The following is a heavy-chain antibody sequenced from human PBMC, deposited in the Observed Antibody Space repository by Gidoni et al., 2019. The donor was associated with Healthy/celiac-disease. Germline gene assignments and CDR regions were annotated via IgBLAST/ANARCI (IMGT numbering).Heavy chain of an antibody. D-gene: IGHD6-13*01. J-gene: IGHJ6*03. CDR3: ARDAEYSSSWYTTYYYYYYMDV. Sequence: EVQLVESGGGLVKPGGSLRLSCAASGFTFRSYSMNWVRQAPGKGLEWVSSISSSSSYIYYADSVKGRFTISRDNAKNSLHLQMNSLRAEDTAVYYCARDAEYSSSWYTTYYYYYYMDVWGKGTTVTVSS. CDR1: GFTFRSYS. V-gene: IGHV3-21*01. CDR2: ISSSSSYI.